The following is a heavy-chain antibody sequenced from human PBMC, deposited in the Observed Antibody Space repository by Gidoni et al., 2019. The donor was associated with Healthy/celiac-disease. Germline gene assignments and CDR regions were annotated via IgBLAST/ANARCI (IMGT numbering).Heavy chain of an antibody. Sequence: VQLVESGGGLVQTGGSLRLSCSASGFPFSSYAMHWVRQAPGKGLEYVSAISSNGGSTYYADSVKGRFTISRDNSKNTLYLQMSSLRAEDTAVYYCGKRVKAVAGAFDYWGQGTLVTVSS. CDR1: GFPFSSYA. V-gene: IGHV3-64D*08. CDR2: ISSNGGST. CDR3: GKRVKAVAGAFDY. J-gene: IGHJ4*02. D-gene: IGHD6-19*01.